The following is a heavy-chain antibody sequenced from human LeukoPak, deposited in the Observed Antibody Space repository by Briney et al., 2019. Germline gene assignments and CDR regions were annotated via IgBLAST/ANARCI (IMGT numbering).Heavy chain of an antibody. CDR3: ARLFPRSSSVGYFDP. D-gene: IGHD6-25*01. V-gene: IGHV4-59*01. Sequence: SETLSLTCTVSGGSISSYYWSWIRQPPGKGLEWIGYIYYSGSTNYNPSLKSRVTISVDTSKNQFSLKLSSVTAADTAVYYCARLFPRSSSVGYFDPWGQGTLVTVSS. J-gene: IGHJ5*02. CDR1: GGSISSYY. CDR2: IYYSGST.